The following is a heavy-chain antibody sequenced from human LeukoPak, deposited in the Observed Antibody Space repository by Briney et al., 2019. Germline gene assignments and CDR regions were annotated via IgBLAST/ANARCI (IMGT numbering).Heavy chain of an antibody. CDR1: GFTVSSNY. CDR3: ARENYGDHLDY. V-gene: IGHV3-53*01. D-gene: IGHD4-17*01. Sequence: PGGSLRLSCAASGFTVSSNYMSWVRQAPGKGLEWVSVIYSGGSTYYADSVKGRFTISRDNSKNTLYLQMNSLRAEDTAVYYCARENYGDHLDYWGQGTLVTVSS. J-gene: IGHJ4*02. CDR2: IYSGGST.